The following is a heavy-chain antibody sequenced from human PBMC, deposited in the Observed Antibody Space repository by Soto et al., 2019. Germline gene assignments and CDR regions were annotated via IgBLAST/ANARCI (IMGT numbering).Heavy chain of an antibody. Sequence: PGGSLRLSCVASGFTFSSYALHWVRQAPGKGLEWVAVTSYDGSNKYYADSVEGRSTISRDNSKNTLYLQTSSLTTEDTAMYYCARDWETSATGLIDSWGQGTLVTVSS. J-gene: IGHJ4*02. CDR1: GFTFSSYA. V-gene: IGHV3-30-3*01. CDR3: ARDWETSATGLIDS. D-gene: IGHD3-9*01. CDR2: TSYDGSNK.